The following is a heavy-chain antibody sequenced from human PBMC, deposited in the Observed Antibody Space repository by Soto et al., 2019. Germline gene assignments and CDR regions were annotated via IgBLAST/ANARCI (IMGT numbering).Heavy chain of an antibody. CDR1: GSSLSESW. CDR3: STYDYIWGTYRYRRAY. Sequence: EVQLVESGGGLVQPGESLRLSCAASGSSLSESWLSWVRQAPGKGLEWVARIKSQVDGETTDYAAPVKGRFVISRDDSKNTLHLQMYNLKTEDTAVYYCSTYDYIWGTYRYRRAYWGQGTLVTVSS. D-gene: IGHD3-16*02. J-gene: IGHJ4*02. CDR2: IKSQVDGETT. V-gene: IGHV3-15*01.